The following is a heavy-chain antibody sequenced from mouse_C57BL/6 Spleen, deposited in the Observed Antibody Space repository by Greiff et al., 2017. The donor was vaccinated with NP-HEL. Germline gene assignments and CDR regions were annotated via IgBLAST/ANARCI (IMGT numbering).Heavy chain of an antibody. CDR1: GYAFSSSW. CDR2: IYPGDGDT. D-gene: IGHD2-4*01. J-gene: IGHJ3*01. V-gene: IGHV1-82*01. Sequence: VQLQQSGPELVKPGASVKISCKASGYAFSSSWMNWVKQRPGKGLEWIGRIYPGDGDTNYNGKFKGKATLTADKSSSTAYMQLSSLTSEDSAVYCCARSGIYYDYDEGFAYWGQGTLVTVSA. CDR3: ARSGIYYDYDEGFAY.